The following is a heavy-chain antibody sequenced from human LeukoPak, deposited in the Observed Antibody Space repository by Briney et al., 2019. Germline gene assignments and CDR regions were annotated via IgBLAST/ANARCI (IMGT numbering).Heavy chain of an antibody. CDR1: GSSVNDNY. CDR3: ARTNPVYGDYDY. Sequence: GGSLRLSCAVSGSSVNDNYMSWVRQAPGKGLQWVSVMFPDGRTYYADSVKGRFTISRDLARNTLLLQMHSLRADDTAVHYCARTNPVYGDYDYWGQGTLVTVSS. V-gene: IGHV3-53*01. CDR2: MFPDGRT. D-gene: IGHD4-17*01. J-gene: IGHJ4*02.